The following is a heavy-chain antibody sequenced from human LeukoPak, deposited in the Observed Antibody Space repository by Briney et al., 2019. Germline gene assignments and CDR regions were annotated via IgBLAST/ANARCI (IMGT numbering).Heavy chain of an antibody. CDR2: ISYDGSNK. CDR1: GFTFSSYA. J-gene: IGHJ4*02. CDR3: ARDPGIAVAGNYFDY. V-gene: IGHV3-30-3*01. D-gene: IGHD6-19*01. Sequence: PGGSLRLSCAASGFTFSSYAMHWVRQAPGKGLEWVAVISYDGSNKYYADSVKGRFTISRDNSKNTLYLQMNSLRAEDTAVYYCARDPGIAVAGNYFDYWGQGTLVTVSS.